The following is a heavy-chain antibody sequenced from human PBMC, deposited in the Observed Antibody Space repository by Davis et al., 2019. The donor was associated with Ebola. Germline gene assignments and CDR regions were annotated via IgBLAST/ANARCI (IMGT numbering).Heavy chain of an antibody. J-gene: IGHJ4*02. CDR1: GGSISSYY. Sequence: PSETLSLTCTVSGGSISSYYWSWIRQPPGKGLEWIGYIYYSGSTNYNPSLKSRVTISVDTSKNQFSLKLSSVTAADTAVYYCASYSSGFSFDYWGQGTLVTVSS. V-gene: IGHV4-59*01. CDR2: IYYSGST. CDR3: ASYSSGFSFDY. D-gene: IGHD6-19*01.